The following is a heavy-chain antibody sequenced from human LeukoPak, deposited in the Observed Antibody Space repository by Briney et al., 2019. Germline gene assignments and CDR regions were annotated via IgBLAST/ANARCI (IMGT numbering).Heavy chain of an antibody. CDR1: GFTFATSA. V-gene: IGHV1-58*01. CDR3: AATSTVTTGGTYYGMDV. D-gene: IGHD4-17*01. CDR2: IVVASGHT. J-gene: IGHJ6*02. Sequence: ASVKVSCKASGFTFATSAVQWVRQARGQRLERIGWIVVASGHTNYAQRFHERVTIIRDMSTSTAYMDLSSLRSEDTAVYYCAATSTVTTGGTYYGMDVWGQGTTVTVSS.